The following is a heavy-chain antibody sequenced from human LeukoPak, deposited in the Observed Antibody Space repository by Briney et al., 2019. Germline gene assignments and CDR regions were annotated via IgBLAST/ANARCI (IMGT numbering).Heavy chain of an antibody. CDR3: ARVVFSSATIFGVVTSDYYMDV. CDR1: GGSISSGDYY. Sequence: SETVSLTCTVSGGSISSGDYYWSWIRQPPGKGLEWIGYIYYSGSTYYNPPLKSRVTISVDTSKNQFSLKLSSVTAADTAVYYCARVVFSSATIFGVVTSDYYMDVWGKGTTVTVSS. D-gene: IGHD3-3*01. V-gene: IGHV4-30-4*08. J-gene: IGHJ6*03. CDR2: IYYSGST.